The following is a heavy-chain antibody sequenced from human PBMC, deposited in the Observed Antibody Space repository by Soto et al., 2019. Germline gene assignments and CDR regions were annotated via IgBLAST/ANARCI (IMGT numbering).Heavy chain of an antibody. CDR3: VRGLSAYYDILTGYYRSGWFDP. D-gene: IGHD3-9*01. CDR2: IYYSGST. Sequence: QVQLQESGPGLVKPSQTLSLTCTVSGGSISSGGYYCSWIRQHPGQGLEWIGYIYYSGSTYYNPSLKSRVTITVETSKNRFSLQGSSVTAADTAVYYCVRGLSAYYDILTGYYRSGWFDPWGQGTLVTVSS. V-gene: IGHV4-31*03. CDR1: GGSISSGGYY. J-gene: IGHJ5*02.